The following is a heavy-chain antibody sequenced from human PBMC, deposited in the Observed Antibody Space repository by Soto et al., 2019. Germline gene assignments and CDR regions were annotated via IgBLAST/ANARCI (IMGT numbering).Heavy chain of an antibody. CDR3: ARSPAHYDILTCYSY. Sequence: QVQLVQSGAEVKKPGASVKVSCKASGYTFTSYGISWVRQAPGQGLERMGWISAYNGNTNYAQKLQGRVTMTTDTSTSTAYMELSSLRSDDTAVYYCARSPAHYDILTCYSYWGQGTLVTVSS. J-gene: IGHJ4*02. CDR2: ISAYNGNT. CDR1: GYTFTSYG. V-gene: IGHV1-18*01. D-gene: IGHD3-9*01.